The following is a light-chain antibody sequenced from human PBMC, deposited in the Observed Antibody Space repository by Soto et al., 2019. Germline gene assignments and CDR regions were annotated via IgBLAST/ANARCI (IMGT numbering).Light chain of an antibody. J-gene: IGKJ1*01. CDR1: QSISSSY. V-gene: IGKV3-20*01. CDR3: LQDYNYPWT. Sequence: EIVLTQSPGTLSLSPGKRATLSCRASQSISSSYLAWYQQRPGQAPSLLIYGASSRATGIPDRFSGSGSGPDFTLTISSLQPEDFATYYCLQDYNYPWTFGQGTKVDIK. CDR2: GAS.